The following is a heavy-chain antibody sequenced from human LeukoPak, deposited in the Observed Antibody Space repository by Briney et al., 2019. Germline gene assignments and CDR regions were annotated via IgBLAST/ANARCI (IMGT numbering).Heavy chain of an antibody. V-gene: IGHV4-34*01. Sequence: SETLSLTCAVYGGSFSGYYWSWIRQPPGKGLEWIGEINHSGSTNYNPSLKSRVTISVDTSKNQFSLKLSSVTAADTAVYYCARVVTIFGVVTFRPIYYFDYWGQGTLVTVSS. D-gene: IGHD3-3*01. CDR1: GGSFSGYY. CDR3: ARVVTIFGVVTFRPIYYFDY. CDR2: INHSGST. J-gene: IGHJ4*02.